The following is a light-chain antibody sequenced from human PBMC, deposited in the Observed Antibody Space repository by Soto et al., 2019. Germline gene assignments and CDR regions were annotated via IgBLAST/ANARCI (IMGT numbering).Light chain of an antibody. Sequence: DIQMTQSPSTLPASVGDRVTITCRASQSISSWLAWYQQKPGKAPKLLIYDASSLESGVPSRFSGSGSGTEFTLTISSLQPDDFATYYCQQYYSYPITFGQGTRLEI. V-gene: IGKV1-5*01. CDR2: DAS. CDR1: QSISSW. CDR3: QQYYSYPIT. J-gene: IGKJ5*01.